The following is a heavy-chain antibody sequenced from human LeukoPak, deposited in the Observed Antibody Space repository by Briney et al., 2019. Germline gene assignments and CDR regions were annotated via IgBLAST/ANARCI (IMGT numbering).Heavy chain of an antibody. CDR1: GGAFSSYA. Sequence: SLKVSSKASGGAFSSYAISWVRQGPGQGREWMGRIIPILGIANSAQKFQGRVTITADKSTSTAYMELSSLRSEDTAVYYCARGSSWLYYFDCWGQGTLVTVS. CDR2: IIPILGIA. CDR3: ARGSSWLYYFDC. J-gene: IGHJ4*02. D-gene: IGHD6-13*01. V-gene: IGHV1-69*04.